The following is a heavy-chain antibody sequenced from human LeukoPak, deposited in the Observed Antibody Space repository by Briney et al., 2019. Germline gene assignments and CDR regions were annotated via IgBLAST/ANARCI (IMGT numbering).Heavy chain of an antibody. Sequence: SQTLSLTCTVSGGSISSGSDYCSWIRQTAGKGLDWLGRSYSSGSTNYNPSLKSRVSISVDTSKNQFSLTLSSVTAADTAVYYCARGSRYSSGYDYIDHWGQGTLVTVSS. CDR2: SYSSGST. CDR1: GGSISSGSDY. CDR3: ARGSRYSSGYDYIDH. J-gene: IGHJ4*02. V-gene: IGHV4-61*02. D-gene: IGHD3-22*01.